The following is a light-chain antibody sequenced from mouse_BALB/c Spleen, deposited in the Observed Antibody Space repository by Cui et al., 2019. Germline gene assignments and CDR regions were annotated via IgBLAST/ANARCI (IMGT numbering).Light chain of an antibody. CDR1: SSVSY. CDR2: GIS. CDR3: QQRSSYPRT. V-gene: IGKV4-90*01. Sequence: EILLTQFPAIIAASPGEKVTITCSASSSVSYMNWYQQKPGSSPKIWIYGISNLASGVPARFSGSGSGTSFSFTINSMEAEDVATYYCQQRSSYPRTFAGGT. J-gene: IGKJ1*01.